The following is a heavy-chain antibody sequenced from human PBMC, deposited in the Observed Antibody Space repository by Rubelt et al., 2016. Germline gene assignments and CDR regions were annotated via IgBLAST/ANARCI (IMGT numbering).Heavy chain of an antibody. J-gene: IGHJ4*02. CDR2: IIPIFGTA. Sequence: QVQLVQSGAEVKKPGSSVMVSRKASGGTFRSYAISWVRQAPGQGLEWMGGIIPIFGTATYAQKFQGRVTIIADESTSTSYMELSSLRSEDTAVYYCARRLQLGPFDYWGQGTLVTVSS. CDR3: ARRLQLGPFDY. CDR1: GGTFRSYA. V-gene: IGHV1-69*01. D-gene: IGHD6-13*01.